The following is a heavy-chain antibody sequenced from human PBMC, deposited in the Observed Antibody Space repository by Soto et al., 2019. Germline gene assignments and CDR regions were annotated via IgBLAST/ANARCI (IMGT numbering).Heavy chain of an antibody. V-gene: IGHV1-69*12. J-gene: IGHJ3*01. Sequence: QVQLVQSGTEVRKPGSSVNVSCQASGDTFDTYTFCWVRQAPGQGLQWMGEIIPMFRTTNYAPRFQGRLTLTADDSTRIVYMELNSLTFEDTAVYYCAGGDGGADAFDLWGQGTMIAVSS. D-gene: IGHD3-16*01. CDR2: IIPMFRTT. CDR1: GDTFDTYT. CDR3: AGGDGGADAFDL.